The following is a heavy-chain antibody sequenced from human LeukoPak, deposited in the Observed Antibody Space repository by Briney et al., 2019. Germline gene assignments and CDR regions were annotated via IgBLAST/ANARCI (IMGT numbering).Heavy chain of an antibody. CDR3: TKLDY. J-gene: IGHJ4*02. V-gene: IGHV3-66*01. CDR2: IYSDGST. Sequence: GGSLRLSCAASGFTFSNSWMGWVRQAPGKGLGWVSVIYSDGSTYYADSVKGRFTISRDNSKNTVYLQMNSLRAEDTAVYYCTKLDYWGQGTLVTVSS. CDR1: GFTFSNSW.